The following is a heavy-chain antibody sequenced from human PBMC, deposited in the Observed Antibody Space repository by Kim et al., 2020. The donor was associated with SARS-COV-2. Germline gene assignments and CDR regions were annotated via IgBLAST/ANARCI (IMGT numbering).Heavy chain of an antibody. Sequence: SETLSLTCTVSGGSISSSSYYWGWIRQPPGKGLEWIGSIYYSGSTYYNPSLKSRVTISVDTSKNQFSLKLSSVTAADTAVYYCARHGLEYSSSSLDYWG. J-gene: IGHJ4*01. CDR2: IYYSGST. V-gene: IGHV4-39*01. CDR1: GGSISSSSYY. D-gene: IGHD6-6*01. CDR3: ARHGLEYSSSSLDY.